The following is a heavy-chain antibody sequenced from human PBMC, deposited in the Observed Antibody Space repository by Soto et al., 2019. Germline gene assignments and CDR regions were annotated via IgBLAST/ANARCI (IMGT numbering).Heavy chain of an antibody. Sequence: QVQLVESGGGVVQPGRSLRLSCAASGFTFSSYGMHWVRQAPGKGLEWVAVISYDGSNKYYADSVKGRFTISRDNSKNTRYLQMHSLGAEDKAVYYCALDRWRGRRYFDYWGLGTLVTVSS. V-gene: IGHV3-30*03. D-gene: IGHD3-16*01. CDR3: ALDRWRGRRYFDY. J-gene: IGHJ4*02. CDR2: ISYDGSNK. CDR1: GFTFSSYG.